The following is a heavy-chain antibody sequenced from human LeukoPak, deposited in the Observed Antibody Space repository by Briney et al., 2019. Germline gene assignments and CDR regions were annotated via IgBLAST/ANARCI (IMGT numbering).Heavy chain of an antibody. Sequence: GGSLRLSCAASGFSFGTHGMSWVRQGPGEGLEWVSALDGSGASIYYTDSVKGRFTISRDNSKNTLFLQMNSLRAEDTAIYYCAKDSPILTVWGQGTMVTVSS. J-gene: IGHJ3*01. D-gene: IGHD3-9*01. V-gene: IGHV3-23*01. CDR2: LDGSGASI. CDR3: AKDSPILTV. CDR1: GFSFGTHG.